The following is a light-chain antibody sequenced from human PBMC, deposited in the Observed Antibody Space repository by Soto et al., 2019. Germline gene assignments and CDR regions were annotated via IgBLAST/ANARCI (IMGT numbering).Light chain of an antibody. J-gene: IGKJ2*01. CDR2: TAS. CDR3: QQSYHTPYT. V-gene: IGKV1-39*01. CDR1: QTISIY. Sequence: DIQLTQSPSSLSASVGDRVTITCRASQTISIYLNWYQHKPGKAPNLLIYTASNLQSGVPSRFSGSGSVTDFTLTISSLQPEDFATYYCQQSYHTPYTFGQGTKLQIK.